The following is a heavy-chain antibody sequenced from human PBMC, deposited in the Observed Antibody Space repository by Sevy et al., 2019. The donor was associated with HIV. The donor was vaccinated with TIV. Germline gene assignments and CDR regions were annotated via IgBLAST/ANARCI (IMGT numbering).Heavy chain of an antibody. Sequence: GGSLRLSCAASGFTFSSYSMNWVRQAPGKGLEWVSSISSSSSYIYYADSVKGRFTISRDNDKNLLYLQMNSLRAEDTAVYYCARDPPTYSYGTFDYWGQGTLVTVSS. D-gene: IGHD5-18*01. CDR1: GFTFSSYS. V-gene: IGHV3-21*01. J-gene: IGHJ4*02. CDR3: ARDPPTYSYGTFDY. CDR2: ISSSSSYI.